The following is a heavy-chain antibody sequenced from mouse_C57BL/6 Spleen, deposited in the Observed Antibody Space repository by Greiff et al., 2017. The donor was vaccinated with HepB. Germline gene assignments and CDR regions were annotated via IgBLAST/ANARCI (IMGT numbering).Heavy chain of an antibody. D-gene: IGHD1-1*01. CDR1: GYTFTDYE. V-gene: IGHV1-15*01. Sequence: QVHVKQSGAELVRPGASVTLSCKASGYTFTDYEMHWVKQTPVHGLEWIGAIDPETGGTAYNQKFKGKAILTADKSSSTAYMELRSLTSEDSAVYYCTYYCGSNWYFDVWGTGTTVTVSS. J-gene: IGHJ1*03. CDR2: IDPETGGT. CDR3: TYYCGSNWYFDV.